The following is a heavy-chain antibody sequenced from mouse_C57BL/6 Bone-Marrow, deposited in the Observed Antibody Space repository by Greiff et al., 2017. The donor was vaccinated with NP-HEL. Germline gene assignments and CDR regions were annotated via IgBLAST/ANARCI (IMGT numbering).Heavy chain of an antibody. CDR3: ARGYYGAY. Sequence: EVQLHQSGPELVKPGASVKISCKASGYTFTDYYLTWVKQSPGPRLAWIGDINPNNGGTSYNQKFKGKATLTVDKSSSTDYMELRSLTSEDSAVYYCARGYYGAYWGQGTLVTVSA. V-gene: IGHV1-26*01. D-gene: IGHD1-1*01. CDR1: GYTFTDYY. CDR2: INPNNGGT. J-gene: IGHJ3*01.